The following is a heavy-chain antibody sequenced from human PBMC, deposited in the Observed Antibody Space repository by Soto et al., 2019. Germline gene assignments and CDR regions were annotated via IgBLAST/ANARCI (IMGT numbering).Heavy chain of an antibody. CDR2: IYYSGST. CDR3: ARTPFKNIAAAGTGWFDP. D-gene: IGHD6-13*01. CDR1: GGSISSGGYY. V-gene: IGHV4-31*03. Sequence: SETLSLTCTVSGGSISSGGYYWSWIRQHPGKGLEWIGYIYYSGSTYYNPSLKSRVTISVDTSKNQFSLKLSSVTAADTAVYYCARTPFKNIAAAGTGWFDPWGQGTLVTVSS. J-gene: IGHJ5*02.